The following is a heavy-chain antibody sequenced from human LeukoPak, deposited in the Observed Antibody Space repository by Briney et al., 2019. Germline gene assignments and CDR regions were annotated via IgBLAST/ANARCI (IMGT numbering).Heavy chain of an antibody. CDR3: ARDLVNYDFWSGYPYYYYYGMDV. J-gene: IGHJ6*02. CDR1: GGSISSGGYS. CDR2: IYYSGST. Sequence: SQTLSLTCAVSGGSISSGGYSWSWIRQPPGKGLEWTGYIYYSGSTNYNPSLKSRVTISVDTSKNQFSLKLSSVTAADTAVYYCARDLVNYDFWSGYPYYYYYGMDVWGQGTTVTVSS. V-gene: IGHV4-61*08. D-gene: IGHD3-3*01.